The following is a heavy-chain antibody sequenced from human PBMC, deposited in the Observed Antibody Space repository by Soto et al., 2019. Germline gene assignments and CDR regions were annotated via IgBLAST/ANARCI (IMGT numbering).Heavy chain of an antibody. D-gene: IGHD3-10*01. V-gene: IGHV1-2*04. J-gene: IGHJ6*02. CDR3: ARDLITGTGNYGMDV. Sequence: ASVKVACKASGYTFTGYYMHWARQAPGQGLEWMGWTNPNSGGTNYAQKFQGWVTMTRDTSISTAYMELSRLRSDDTAVYYCARDLITGTGNYGMDVWGQGTTVTVSS. CDR1: GYTFTGYY. CDR2: TNPNSGGT.